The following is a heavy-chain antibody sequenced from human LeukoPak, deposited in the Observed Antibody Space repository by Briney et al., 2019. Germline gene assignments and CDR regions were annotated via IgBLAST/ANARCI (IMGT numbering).Heavy chain of an antibody. CDR3: ARSKTNIVVVVAVQYLYYFDY. J-gene: IGHJ4*02. CDR1: GGSFSGYY. V-gene: IGHV4-34*01. Sequence: SETLSLTCVVYGGSFSGYYWSWIRQPPGKGLEWIGEINHSGSTNYNPSLKSRVTISVDTSKNQFSLKLSSVTAADTAVYYCARSKTNIVVVVAVQYLYYFDYWGQGTLVTVSS. D-gene: IGHD2-15*01. CDR2: INHSGST.